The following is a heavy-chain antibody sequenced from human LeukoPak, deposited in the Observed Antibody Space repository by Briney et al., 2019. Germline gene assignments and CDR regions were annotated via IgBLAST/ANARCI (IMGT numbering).Heavy chain of an antibody. CDR2: IKRKIDGETT. D-gene: IGHD3-9*01. Sequence: PGGSLRLSCATSGFTFSDCWMSWVRQAPGKGLEWVGRIKRKIDGETTDYGAPVKGRFTISRDDSKDTLYLQMNSLKTEDTAVYYCIAGLGSSELDYWGQGTLVTVSS. V-gene: IGHV3-15*01. CDR1: GFTFSDCW. J-gene: IGHJ4*02. CDR3: IAGLGSSELDY.